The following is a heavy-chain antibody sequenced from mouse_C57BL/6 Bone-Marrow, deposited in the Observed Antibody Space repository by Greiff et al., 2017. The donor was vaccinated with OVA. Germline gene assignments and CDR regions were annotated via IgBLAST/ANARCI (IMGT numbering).Heavy chain of an antibody. Sequence: EVHLVESGGGLVKPGGSLKLSCAASGFTFSSYAMSWVRQTPEKRLEWVATISDGGSYTYYPDNVKGRFTISRDNAKNNLYLQMSHLKSEDTAMYYCASPLWYPYAMDYWGQGTSVTVSS. CDR1: GFTFSSYA. V-gene: IGHV5-4*01. CDR3: ASPLWYPYAMDY. CDR2: ISDGGSYT. J-gene: IGHJ4*01. D-gene: IGHD2-1*01.